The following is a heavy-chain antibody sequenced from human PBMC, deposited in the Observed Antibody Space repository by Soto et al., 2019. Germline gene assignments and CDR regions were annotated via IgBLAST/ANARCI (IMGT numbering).Heavy chain of an antibody. CDR1: GYKFTSSW. V-gene: IGHV5-51*01. CDR3: ARKDKSGYFNWFDP. D-gene: IGHD3-22*01. CDR2: IFPSDSDT. Sequence: LKISCRTSGYKFTSSWIAWVRQMPGKGLEWMGIIFPSDSDTRYSPSFQGQVTISADRSTSTVFLQWASLKASDTAVYFCARKDKSGYFNWFDPWGQGTLVTVSS. J-gene: IGHJ5*02.